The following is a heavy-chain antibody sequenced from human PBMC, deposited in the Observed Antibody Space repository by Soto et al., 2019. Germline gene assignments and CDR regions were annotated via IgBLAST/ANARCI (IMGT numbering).Heavy chain of an antibody. CDR2: IIPIFGTA. J-gene: IGHJ6*02. CDR1: GGTFSSYA. V-gene: IGHV1-69*06. Sequence: QVQLVQSGAEVKKPGSSVKVSCKASGGTFSSYAICWVRQAPGQGLEWMGGIIPIFGTANYAQKFHGRVTITADKSTSTAYMELSSLRSEDTAVYYCARARWQWFEELLTSVYYYGMDVWGQGTTVTVSS. D-gene: IGHD3-10*01. CDR3: ARARWQWFEELLTSVYYYGMDV.